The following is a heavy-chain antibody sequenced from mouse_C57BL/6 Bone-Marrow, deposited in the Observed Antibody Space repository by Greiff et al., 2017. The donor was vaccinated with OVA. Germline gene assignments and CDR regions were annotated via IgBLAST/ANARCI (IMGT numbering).Heavy chain of an antibody. CDR1: GYTFTSYW. Sequence: QVQLQQPGAELVKPGASVKLSCKASGYTFTSYWMQWVKQRPGQGLEWIGEIDPSDSYTNYNQKFKGKATLTVDTSSSTAYMQLSSLTSEDSAGYDCARIYYDDPYWYFDVWGTGTTVTVSS. V-gene: IGHV1-50*01. CDR3: ARIYYDDPYWYFDV. CDR2: IDPSDSYT. D-gene: IGHD2-13*01. J-gene: IGHJ1*03.